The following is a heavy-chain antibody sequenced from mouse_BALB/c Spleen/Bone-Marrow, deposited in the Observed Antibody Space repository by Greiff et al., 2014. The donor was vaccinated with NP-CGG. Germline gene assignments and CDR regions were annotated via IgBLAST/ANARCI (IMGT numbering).Heavy chain of an antibody. CDR2: ISSGSSTI. CDR3: TRSGTLGAMDY. CDR1: GFTFSSFG. J-gene: IGHJ4*01. D-gene: IGHD3-3*01. Sequence: EVHLVESGGGLVQPGGSRKLSCAASGFTFSSFGMHWVRQAPEKGLEWVAYISSGSSTIYYADTMKGRFTISRDNPKNTLFLQMTSLRSEDTAMYYCTRSGTLGAMDYWGRGTSVTVSS. V-gene: IGHV5-17*02.